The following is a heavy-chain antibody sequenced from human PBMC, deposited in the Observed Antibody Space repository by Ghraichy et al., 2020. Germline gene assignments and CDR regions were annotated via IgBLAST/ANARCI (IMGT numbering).Heavy chain of an antibody. CDR2: ISGSGGAT. Sequence: GESLNISCAASGFTFSNYTMNWVRQAPGKGLEWVSVISGSGGATDYADSVRGRFTISRDKSKNTLYLQMNSRRVEETAVYYCAKDALGEQDLAYFDYGGQGTLVTVSS. CDR1: GFTFSNYT. D-gene: IGHD6-13*01. J-gene: IGHJ4*02. V-gene: IGHV3-23*01. CDR3: AKDALGEQDLAYFDY.